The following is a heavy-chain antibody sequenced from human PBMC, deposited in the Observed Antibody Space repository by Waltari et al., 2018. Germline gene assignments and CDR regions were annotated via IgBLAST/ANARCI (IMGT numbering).Heavy chain of an antibody. D-gene: IGHD3-3*01. CDR2: TYYRSKWYN. J-gene: IGHJ4*02. V-gene: IGHV6-1*01. CDR3: ARDVPDPDTYYDFWSGYRYFDY. CDR1: GDSVSSNSAA. Sequence: QVQLQQSGPGLVKPSQTLSLTCAISGDSVSSNSAAWNWIRQSPSRGLEWLGRTYYRSKWYNDYAVSVKSRITINPDTSKNQFSLQLNSVTPEDTAVYYCARDVPDPDTYYDFWSGYRYFDYWGQGTLVTVSS.